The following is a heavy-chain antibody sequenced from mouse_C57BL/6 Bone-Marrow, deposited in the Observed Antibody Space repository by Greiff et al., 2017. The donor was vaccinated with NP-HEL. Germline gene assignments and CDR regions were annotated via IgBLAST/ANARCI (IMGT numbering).Heavy chain of an antibody. CDR3: TTPGITTVVATDYYAMDY. D-gene: IGHD1-1*01. CDR1: GFNIKDDY. CDR2: IDPENGDT. V-gene: IGHV14-4*01. Sequence: EVQLQQSGAELVRPGASVKLSCTASGFNIKDDYMHWVKQRPEQGLEWIGWIDPENGDTEYASKFQGKATITADTSSNTAYLQLSSLTSEDTAVYYCTTPGITTVVATDYYAMDYWGQGTSVTVSS. J-gene: IGHJ4*01.